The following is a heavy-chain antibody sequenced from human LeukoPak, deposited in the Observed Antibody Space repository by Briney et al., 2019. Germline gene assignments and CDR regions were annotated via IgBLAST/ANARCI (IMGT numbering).Heavy chain of an antibody. V-gene: IGHV4-38-2*01. D-gene: IGHD3-10*01. CDR1: GYSISSSYY. CDR2: IYYSGST. Sequence: SETLSLTCAVPGYSISSSYYWGWIRQPPGKGLEWIGSIYYSGSTYYNPSLKSRVTISVDTSKNQFSLKLSSVTAADTAVYYCARHVSKAYYGSRFSPRRFDPWGQGTLVTVSS. CDR3: ARHVSKAYYGSRFSPRRFDP. J-gene: IGHJ5*02.